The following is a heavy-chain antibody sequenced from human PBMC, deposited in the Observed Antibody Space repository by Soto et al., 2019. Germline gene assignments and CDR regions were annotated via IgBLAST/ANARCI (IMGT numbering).Heavy chain of an antibody. CDR1: GGTFSSYA. V-gene: IGHV1-69*13. D-gene: IGHD3-10*01. Sequence: ASVKVSCKASGGTFSSYAISWVRQAPGQGLEWMGGIIRIHGTGNYAQKFQGRVTITADESTSTAYMELSRLRSEDTAVYYCAIVQLGELLYYGMDVWGQGATVTVS. CDR3: AIVQLGELLYYGMDV. J-gene: IGHJ6*02. CDR2: IIRIHGTG.